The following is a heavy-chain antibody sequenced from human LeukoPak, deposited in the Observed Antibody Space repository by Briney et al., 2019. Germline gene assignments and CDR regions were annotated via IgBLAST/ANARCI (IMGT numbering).Heavy chain of an antibody. CDR2: IYHSGDT. CDR3: ARSKAHLSTSWYGNWFDP. V-gene: IGHV4-38-2*02. J-gene: IGHJ5*02. D-gene: IGHD2-2*01. CDR1: GYSVSSGFY. Sequence: PSQTLSLTCTVSGYSVSSGFYWGWIRQPPGKGLEWIASIYHSGDTYYNPSLRSRVTISLDTSKNQLSLKLSSVTAADTAVYYCARSKAHLSTSWYGNWFDPWGQGTLVTVSS.